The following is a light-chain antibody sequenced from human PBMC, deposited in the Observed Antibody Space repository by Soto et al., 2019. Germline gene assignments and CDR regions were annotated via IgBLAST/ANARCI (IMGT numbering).Light chain of an antibody. Sequence: DIHMTHSPSSLSASLVDRVTITCRASQVISTWLAWYQQKPGQAPKLLIYAASVLESGVPSRFSGSGSGTDFTLTISSVQPEDFATYRCQQANSFPITFGQGTRLEIK. CDR2: AAS. J-gene: IGKJ5*01. CDR1: QVISTW. V-gene: IGKV1-12*01. CDR3: QQANSFPIT.